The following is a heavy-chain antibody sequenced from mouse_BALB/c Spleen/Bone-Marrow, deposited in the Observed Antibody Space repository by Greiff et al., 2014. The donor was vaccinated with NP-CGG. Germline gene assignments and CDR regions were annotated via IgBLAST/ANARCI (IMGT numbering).Heavy chain of an antibody. CDR1: GYTFTSYY. CDR2: IYPGNVNT. J-gene: IGHJ4*01. CDR3: ARDTMDY. V-gene: IGHV1S56*01. Sequence: VKLVESGPELVKPGASVRISCKASGYTFTSYYIHWVKQRPGQGLEWTGWIYPGNVNTKYNEKFKGKATLTADKSSSTAYMQLSSLTSEDSAVYFCARDTMDYWGQGTSVTVSS.